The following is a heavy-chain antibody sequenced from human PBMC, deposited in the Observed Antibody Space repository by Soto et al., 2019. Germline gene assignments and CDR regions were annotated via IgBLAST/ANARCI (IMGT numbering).Heavy chain of an antibody. V-gene: IGHV4-31*03. D-gene: IGHD2-15*01. Sequence: PSETQSLTSTVSGGSIRSGGYYWSWIRQHPGKGLEWIGYIYYSGSTYYNPSLKSRVTISVDTSKNQFSLKLSSVTAADTAVYYCARASPSYGGGGKEFDYWGQGTLVTVSS. CDR3: ARASPSYGGGGKEFDY. CDR1: GGSIRSGGYY. CDR2: IYYSGST. J-gene: IGHJ4*02.